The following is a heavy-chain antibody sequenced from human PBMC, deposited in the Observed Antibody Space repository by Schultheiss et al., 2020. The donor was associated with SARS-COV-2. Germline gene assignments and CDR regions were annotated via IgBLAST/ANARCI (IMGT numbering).Heavy chain of an antibody. CDR3: ARLTWIDAFDI. V-gene: IGHV3-23*01. CDR1: GFTFSSYA. CDR2: ISGSGGST. J-gene: IGHJ3*02. D-gene: IGHD1-1*01. Sequence: GGSLRLSCAASGFTFSSYAMNWVRQAPGKGLEWVSGISGSGGSTYYADSVKGRFTISRDNSKNTLYLQMNSLRAEDTAVYYCARLTWIDAFDIWGQGTMVTVSS.